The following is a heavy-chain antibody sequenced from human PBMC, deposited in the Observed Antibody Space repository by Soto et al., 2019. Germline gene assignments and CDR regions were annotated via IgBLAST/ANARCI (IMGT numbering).Heavy chain of an antibody. Sequence: VESLNISFKGSGYSLTSYWISWVRQMPGKGLEWMGRIDPSDSYTNYSPSFQGHVTISADKSISTAYLQWSSLKDSDTTMYYCARPILTCYHALDIWGQGTMVTVSS. CDR2: IDPSDSYT. CDR3: ARPILTCYHALDI. V-gene: IGHV5-10-1*01. D-gene: IGHD3-9*01. J-gene: IGHJ3*02. CDR1: GYSLTSYW.